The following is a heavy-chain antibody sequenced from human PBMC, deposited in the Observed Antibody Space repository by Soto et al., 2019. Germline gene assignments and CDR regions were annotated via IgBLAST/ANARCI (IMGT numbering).Heavy chain of an antibody. J-gene: IGHJ4*02. CDR1: GYSISSGYY. Sequence: NLSETLSLTCAVSGYSISSGYYWGWIRQPPGKGLEWIGSIYHSGSTYYNPSLKSRVTISVDASKNQFSLKLSSVTAADTAVYYCAREGSGYLVYWGQGTLVTVSS. D-gene: IGHD3-22*01. V-gene: IGHV4-38-2*02. CDR3: AREGSGYLVY. CDR2: IYHSGST.